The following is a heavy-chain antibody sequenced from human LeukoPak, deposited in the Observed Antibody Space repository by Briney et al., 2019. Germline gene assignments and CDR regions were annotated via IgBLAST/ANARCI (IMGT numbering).Heavy chain of an antibody. J-gene: IGHJ4*02. D-gene: IGHD3-22*01. CDR2: IYYSGST. CDR3: ARGRADSSGYYYPYYFDY. Sequence: SETLSLTCTVSGGSISSYYWSWIRQPPGKGLEWIGYIYYSGSTNYNPSLKSRVTISVDTSKNQFSLKLSSVTAADTAVYYCARGRADSSGYYYPYYFDYWGQGTLVTVSS. V-gene: IGHV4-59*01. CDR1: GGSISSYY.